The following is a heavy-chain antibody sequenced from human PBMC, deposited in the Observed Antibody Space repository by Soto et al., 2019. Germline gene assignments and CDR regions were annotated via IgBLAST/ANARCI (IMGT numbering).Heavy chain of an antibody. V-gene: IGHV3-66*01. J-gene: IGHJ4*02. CDR2: IYSGGST. Sequence: GGSLRLSCAASGFTVSSNYMSWVRQAPGKGLEWVSVIYSGGSTYYADSVKGRFTISRDNSKNTLYLQMNSLRAEDTAVYYCARDSIAAAGTDFDYWGQGPLVTVSS. CDR3: ARDSIAAAGTDFDY. D-gene: IGHD6-13*01. CDR1: GFTVSSNY.